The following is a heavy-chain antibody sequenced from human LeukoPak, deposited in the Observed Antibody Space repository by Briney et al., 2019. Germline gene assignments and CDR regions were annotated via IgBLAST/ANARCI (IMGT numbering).Heavy chain of an antibody. V-gene: IGHV1-24*01. CDR1: GYSLSELS. CDR3: ARVDGYSNYVDY. J-gene: IGHJ4*02. CDR2: FDPGDDET. D-gene: IGHD5-24*01. Sequence: GASVKVSCKVSGYSLSELSTHWVRQAPGQGLEWMGGFDPGDDETIYAQKFQGRVTMTEDTSTDTAYLELSSLRSEDTAVYYCARVDGYSNYVDYWGQGTLVTVSS.